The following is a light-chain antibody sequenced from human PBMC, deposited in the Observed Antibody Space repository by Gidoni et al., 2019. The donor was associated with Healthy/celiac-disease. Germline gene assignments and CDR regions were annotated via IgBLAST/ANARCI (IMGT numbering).Light chain of an antibody. Sequence: EIVMTQSPATLSVSPGERATLSCRASQSVSSNLAWYQQKPGQAPRLLIYGASTRAPGIPARFSGSGSGTEFTLPISSLQSEDFAVYYCQQYNNWPITFGQGTRLEIK. CDR2: GAS. CDR3: QQYNNWPIT. CDR1: QSVSSN. V-gene: IGKV3-15*01. J-gene: IGKJ5*01.